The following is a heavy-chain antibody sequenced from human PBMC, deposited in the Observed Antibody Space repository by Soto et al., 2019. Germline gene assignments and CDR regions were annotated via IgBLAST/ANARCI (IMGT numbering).Heavy chain of an antibody. CDR1: GFIFENFG. J-gene: IGHJ5*02. Sequence: GGSLRLSCAASGFIFENFGMSWVRQAPGKGLEWISSISGSGCKKYYADSVKGRFTISRDNSKSTVYLELNNLSAEDTAVYHCAKNQGVELVPLATVDWFDPWGQGSVVTVSS. V-gene: IGHV3-23*01. CDR3: AKNQGVELVPLATVDWFDP. CDR2: ISGSGCKK. D-gene: IGHD1-26*01.